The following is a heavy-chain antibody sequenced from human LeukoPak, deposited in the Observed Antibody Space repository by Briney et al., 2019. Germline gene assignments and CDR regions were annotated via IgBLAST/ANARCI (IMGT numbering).Heavy chain of an antibody. CDR2: ISYDGNYK. CDR1: GFTFSTYG. D-gene: IGHD1-26*01. V-gene: IGHV3-30*03. CDR3: ARDPSGSYRYFDY. Sequence: PGGSLRLSCAASGFTFSTYGMHWVRQAPGKGLGWVAVISYDGNYKYYADSVKGRFTISRDNSKNMLYLQMNSLRAEDTAVYYCARDPSGSYRYFDYWGQGTLVTVSS. J-gene: IGHJ4*02.